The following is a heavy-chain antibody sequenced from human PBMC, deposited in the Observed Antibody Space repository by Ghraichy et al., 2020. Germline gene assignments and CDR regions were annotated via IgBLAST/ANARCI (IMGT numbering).Heavy chain of an antibody. Sequence: SETLSPTCAASGASFNGYYFTWIRQSPGKDLEWIAEINHGGNSNYNPSLRSRVTISVDTSNNQISLTLDSVTAADTAVYYCAAGVGGYFFDYWGQGALVTVSS. CDR1: GASFNGYY. CDR3: AAGVGGYFFDY. J-gene: IGHJ4*02. CDR2: INHGGNS. V-gene: IGHV4-34*01. D-gene: IGHD2-8*01.